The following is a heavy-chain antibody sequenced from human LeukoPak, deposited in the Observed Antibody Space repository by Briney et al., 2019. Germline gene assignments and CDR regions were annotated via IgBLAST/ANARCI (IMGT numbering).Heavy chain of an antibody. V-gene: IGHV4-59*08. D-gene: IGHD6-13*01. CDR3: ARRGIAAAGYDY. CDR1: GGSISSYY. J-gene: IGHJ4*02. CDR2: IYYSGTT. Sequence: SETLSLTCTVSGGSISSYYWSCIRQPPGKGLEWIGYIYYSGTTNYNPYLKSRVAILVDTSKKKFSLNLSSVPAADTAVYYCARRGIAAAGYDYWGQGTLVTVSS.